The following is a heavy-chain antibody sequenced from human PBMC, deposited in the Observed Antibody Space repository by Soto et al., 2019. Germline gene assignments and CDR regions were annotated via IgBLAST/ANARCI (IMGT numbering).Heavy chain of an antibody. CDR1: GFTVSSNY. CDR2: IYSGGST. Sequence: EVQLVESGGGLVQPGGSLRLSCAASGFTVSSNYMSWVRQAPGKGLEWVSVIYSGGSTYYADSVKGRFTISRDNSKNSLYLQMNSRRAEDTAVYYCARASYNWNYYYGMDVWGQGTTVTVSS. CDR3: ARASYNWNYYYGMDV. D-gene: IGHD1-1*01. V-gene: IGHV3-66*01. J-gene: IGHJ6*02.